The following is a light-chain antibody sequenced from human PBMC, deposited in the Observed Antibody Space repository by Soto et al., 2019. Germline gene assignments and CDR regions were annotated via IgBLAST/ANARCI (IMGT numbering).Light chain of an antibody. J-gene: IGLJ2*01. CDR1: SSDVGDYNY. CDR3: SSNAGSNNLV. Sequence: QSVLTQPPSASGTPGQSVTIPCTGTSSDVGDYNYVSWYQQHPGKAPKLVIYEVSRRPSGVPDRFSGSKSGNTASLTVSGLQAEDEADYYFSSNAGSNNLVFGGGTKLTVL. CDR2: EVS. V-gene: IGLV2-8*01.